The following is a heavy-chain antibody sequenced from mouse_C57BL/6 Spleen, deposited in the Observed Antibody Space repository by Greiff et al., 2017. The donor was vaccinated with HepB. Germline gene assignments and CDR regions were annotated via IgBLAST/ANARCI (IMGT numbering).Heavy chain of an antibody. CDR1: GYTFTSYT. V-gene: IGHV1-4*01. CDR2: INPSSGYT. Sequence: VQLQQSGAELARPGASVKMSCKASGYTFTSYTMHWVKQRPGQGLEWIGYINPSSGYTKYNQKFKDKATLTADKSSSTAYMQLSSLTSEDSAVYCCARDDYDGAWFAYWGQGTLVTVSA. D-gene: IGHD2-4*01. J-gene: IGHJ3*01. CDR3: ARDDYDGAWFAY.